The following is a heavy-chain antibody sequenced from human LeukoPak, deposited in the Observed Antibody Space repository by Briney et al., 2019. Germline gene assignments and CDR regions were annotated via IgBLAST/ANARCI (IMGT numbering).Heavy chain of an antibody. CDR2: TYYRSKWYN. CDR3: AREGSGWYSLSGFDY. J-gene: IGHJ4*02. Sequence: LSXTCXISGDSVSSNSAAWNWLRQPPSRGLEWLGRTYYRSKWYNDYAVSVKSRITINPDTSKNQFSLQLNSVTPEDMAVYYCAREGSGWYSLSGFDYWGQGTLVTVSS. CDR1: GDSVSSNSAA. V-gene: IGHV6-1*01. D-gene: IGHD6-19*01.